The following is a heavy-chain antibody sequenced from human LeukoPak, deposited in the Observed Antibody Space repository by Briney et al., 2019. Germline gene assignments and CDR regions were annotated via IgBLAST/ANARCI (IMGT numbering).Heavy chain of an antibody. D-gene: IGHD6-19*01. CDR2: IHYSGST. Sequence: PSETLSLTCTVSGGSFSGYYWSWIRQPRGKGLEWIGYIHYSGSTNYNPSLKSRVTISVDTSKNQFSLKLSSVTAADTAIYYCARGRSKQWLVDDSWGQGTLVTVSS. J-gene: IGHJ4*02. V-gene: IGHV4-59*01. CDR1: GGSFSGYY. CDR3: ARGRSKQWLVDDS.